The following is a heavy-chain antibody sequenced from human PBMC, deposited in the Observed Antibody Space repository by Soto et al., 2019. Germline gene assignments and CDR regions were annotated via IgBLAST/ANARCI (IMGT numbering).Heavy chain of an antibody. CDR2: IYSGGST. J-gene: IGHJ6*02. V-gene: IGHV3-53*01. CDR3: ARDKDIVVVPAAIGSADYYGMDV. CDR1: GFTVSSNY. Sequence: GGSLRLSCAASGFTVSSNYMSWVRQAPGKGLEWVSVIYSGGSTYYADSEKGRFTISRDNSKNTLYLQMSSLRAEDTAVYYCARDKDIVVVPAAIGSADYYGMDVWGQGTTVTVSS. D-gene: IGHD2-2*01.